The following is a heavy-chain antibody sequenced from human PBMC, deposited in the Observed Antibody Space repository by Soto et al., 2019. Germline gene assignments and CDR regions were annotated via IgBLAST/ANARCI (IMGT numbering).Heavy chain of an antibody. CDR2: IYYSGST. CDR3: ARDYPYYYDSSGYFGI. D-gene: IGHD3-22*01. J-gene: IGHJ3*02. CDR1: GGSISSGGYY. Sequence: TLSLTCTVSGGSISSGGYYWSWIRQHPGKGLEWIGYIYYSGSTYYNPSLKSRVTISVDTSKNQFSLKLSSVTAADTAVYYCARDYPYYYDSSGYFGIWGQGTMVTVSS. V-gene: IGHV4-31*03.